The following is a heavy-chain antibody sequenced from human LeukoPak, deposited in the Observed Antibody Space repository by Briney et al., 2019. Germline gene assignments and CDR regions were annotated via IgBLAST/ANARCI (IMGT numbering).Heavy chain of an antibody. CDR3: TRRITIFGVATYYDF. V-gene: IGHV3-49*04. CDR2: IKSKAYGGTI. CDR1: GFTFQNFA. D-gene: IGHD3-3*01. Sequence: GGSLRLSCSASGFTFQNFALSWVRQAPGKGLEWVGFIKSKAYGGTIEYATSVKGRFTISRDDSKSIAYLEMNSLKTEDTAVYYRTRRITIFGVATYYDFWGLGTVVTVSS. J-gene: IGHJ4*02.